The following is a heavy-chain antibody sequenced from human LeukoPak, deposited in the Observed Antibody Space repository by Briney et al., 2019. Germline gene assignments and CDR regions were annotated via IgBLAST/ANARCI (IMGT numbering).Heavy chain of an antibody. D-gene: IGHD3-22*01. CDR1: GGSISSGGYY. J-gene: IGHJ6*02. V-gene: IGHV4-39*07. CDR3: ARGILDSSGYYPYYYYYYGMDV. Sequence: SETLSLTCTVSGGSISSGGYYWSWIRQPPGKGLEWIGEINHSGSTNYNPSLKSRVTISVDTSKNQFSLKLSSVTAADTAVYYCARGILDSSGYYPYYYYYYGMDVWGQGTTVTVSS. CDR2: INHSGST.